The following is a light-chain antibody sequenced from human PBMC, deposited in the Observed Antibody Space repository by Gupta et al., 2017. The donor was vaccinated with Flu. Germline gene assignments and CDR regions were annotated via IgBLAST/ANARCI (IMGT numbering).Light chain of an antibody. J-gene: IGLJ2*01. CDR1: SSDIGRYNL. Sequence: QSALTQPASISGSPGQSITISCAGTSSDIGRYNLVSWYQRHPGKAPKLIIYECNKRPAGISDRFSGSKSGNTASLTISGLQTEDEAEYFCCSYAGDDSLVFGGGTDLTVL. V-gene: IGLV2-23*01. CDR2: ECN. CDR3: CSYAGDDSLV.